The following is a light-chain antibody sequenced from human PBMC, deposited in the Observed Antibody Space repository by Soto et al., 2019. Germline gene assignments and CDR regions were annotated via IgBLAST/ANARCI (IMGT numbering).Light chain of an antibody. J-gene: IGKJ1*01. Sequence: EILLTQSPGTLSLSSGEEATLSCRASQSVRGNYVAWYQQKPDQAPRLLIYGASTRYTGIPDRFSGSGSGTDFTLTISRLEPEDYAVYYCHQYGNPPRTFGQGTTVEI. V-gene: IGKV3-20*01. CDR2: GAS. CDR3: HQYGNPPRT. CDR1: QSVRGNY.